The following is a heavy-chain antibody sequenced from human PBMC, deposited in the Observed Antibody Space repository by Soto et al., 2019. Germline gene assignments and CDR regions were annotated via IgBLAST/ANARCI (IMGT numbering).Heavy chain of an antibody. Sequence: QVQLVQSGAEGKKPGSSLRASGKASGATFTGFAISGWGQAPGQGLEGMGGIIPIFGTANYAQKFQGRDTITADKSTSTAYMELSSLRSEDTAVYDCARGCGYRYGYLLNSWGQGTLVTVSS. V-gene: IGHV1-69*06. CDR3: ARGCGYRYGYLLNS. CDR2: IIPIFGTA. CDR1: GATFTGFA. D-gene: IGHD5-18*01. J-gene: IGHJ4*02.